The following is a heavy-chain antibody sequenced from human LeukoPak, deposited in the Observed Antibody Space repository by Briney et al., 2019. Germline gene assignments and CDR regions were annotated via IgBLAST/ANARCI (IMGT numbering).Heavy chain of an antibody. D-gene: IGHD2-2*02. CDR2: ISGNGATT. Sequence: GGSLRLSCAASGFIFSNFAMTWVRQAPGKGLEWVSTISGNGATTYYADSVKGRFTISTDNSKNTLFLQMNGLTAEDTAVYYCAKDARSCTSSACYTVTTYYFDSWGQGTLVTVSS. J-gene: IGHJ4*02. V-gene: IGHV3-23*01. CDR1: GFIFSNFA. CDR3: AKDARSCTSSACYTVTTYYFDS.